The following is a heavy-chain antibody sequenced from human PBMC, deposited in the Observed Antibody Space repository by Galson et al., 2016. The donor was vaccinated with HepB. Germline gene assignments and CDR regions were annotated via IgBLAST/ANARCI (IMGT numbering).Heavy chain of an antibody. CDR3: AKDQHRSSGWYPSLFDY. CDR2: ISGSGGST. Sequence: SLRLSCAASGFTFGDYAMSWVRQAPGKGLEWVSGISGSGGSTYDADYVRGRFIISRDNSKNTLYLQMNSLRAEDTAVYFCAKDQHRSSGWYPSLFDYWGQGTLVTVSS. D-gene: IGHD6-19*01. CDR1: GFTFGDYA. V-gene: IGHV3-23*01. J-gene: IGHJ4*02.